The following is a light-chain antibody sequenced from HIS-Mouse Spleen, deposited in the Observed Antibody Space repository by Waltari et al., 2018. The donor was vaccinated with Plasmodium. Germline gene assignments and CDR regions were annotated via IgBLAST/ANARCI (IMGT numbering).Light chain of an antibody. CDR1: SLRSYY. Sequence: SSELTQVPAVSVALGQTVRITCQGDSLRSYYASWYQQKPGQAPVLVIYGKNNRPSGIPDRFSGSSSGNTASLTITGAQAEDEADYYCNSRDSSGTHGVFGGGTKLTVL. CDR3: NSRDSSGTHGV. V-gene: IGLV3-19*01. CDR2: GKN. J-gene: IGLJ2*01.